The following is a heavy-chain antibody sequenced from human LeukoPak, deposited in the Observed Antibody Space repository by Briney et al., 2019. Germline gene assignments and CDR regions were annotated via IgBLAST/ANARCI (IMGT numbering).Heavy chain of an antibody. D-gene: IGHD3-22*01. CDR3: ASVDSSGYSLDY. CDR2: IIPIFGTA. V-gene: IGHV1-69*13. J-gene: IGHJ4*02. Sequence: SVKVSCKASGGTFSSYAISWVRQAPGQGLEWMGGIIPIFGTANYAQKFQGRVTITADESTSTAYMELSSLRSEDTAVYYCASVDSSGYSLDYWGQGTLVTVSS. CDR1: GGTFSSYA.